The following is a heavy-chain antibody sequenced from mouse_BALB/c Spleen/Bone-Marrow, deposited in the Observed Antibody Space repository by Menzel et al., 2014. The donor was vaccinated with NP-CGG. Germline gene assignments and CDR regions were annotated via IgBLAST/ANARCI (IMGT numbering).Heavy chain of an antibody. V-gene: IGHV1-69*02. CDR1: GYTFTSYW. CDR2: IYPSDSYT. CDR3: TGSYGSSYEYHFDY. D-gene: IGHD1-1*01. Sequence: QVQLQQSGAELVRPGASVKLSCKASGYTFTSYWKNWVKQRPGQGLEWIGNIYPSDSYTNYNQKFKDKATLTVDKSSSTAYMQLSSPTSEDSAVYYCTGSYGSSYEYHFDYWGQGTTLTVSS. J-gene: IGHJ2*01.